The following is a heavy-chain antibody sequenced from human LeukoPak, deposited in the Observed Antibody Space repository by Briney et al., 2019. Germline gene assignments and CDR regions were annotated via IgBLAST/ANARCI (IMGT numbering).Heavy chain of an antibody. CDR3: ARERAGYCGGDCYYYYGVDV. CDR1: RFAVSSNY. CDR2: IYIGGNT. V-gene: IGHV3-66*01. D-gene: IGHD2-21*02. J-gene: IGHJ6*02. Sequence: PGGSLRLSCTASRFAVSSNYINWVRQAPGKGLEWVSVIYIGGNTYYAHSVKDRFTISRDNSKNTVYLQMNSLRVEDTALYYCARERAGYCGGDCYYYYGVDVWGQGTTVTVSS.